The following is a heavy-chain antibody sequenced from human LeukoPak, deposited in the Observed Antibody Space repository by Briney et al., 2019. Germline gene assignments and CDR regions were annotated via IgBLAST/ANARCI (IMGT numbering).Heavy chain of an antibody. D-gene: IGHD1-14*01. V-gene: IGHV3-33*01. J-gene: IGHJ4*02. Sequence: GGSLRLSCAASGFSFSTYAMHWVRQAPGKGLEWVAVIWSDGINKYYADSVKGRFTISRDNFQNTLYLQVSSLSVEDTAGYYCARDISTGLNYFDSWGQGTLVTVSS. CDR1: GFSFSTYA. CDR3: ARDISTGLNYFDS. CDR2: IWSDGINK.